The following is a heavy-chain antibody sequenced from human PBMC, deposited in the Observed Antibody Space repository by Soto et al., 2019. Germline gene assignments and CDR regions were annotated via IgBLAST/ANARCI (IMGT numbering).Heavy chain of an antibody. CDR3: ARLITIFGVVMSQNYGMDV. D-gene: IGHD3-3*01. V-gene: IGHV1-8*01. CDR2: MNPNSGNT. J-gene: IGHJ6*02. Sequence: ASVKVSCKASGYTFTSYDINWVRQATGQGLEWMGWMNPNSGNTGYAQKFQGRVTMTRNTSISTAYMELSSLRSEDTAVYYCARLITIFGVVMSQNYGMDVWGQGTTVTSP. CDR1: GYTFTSYD.